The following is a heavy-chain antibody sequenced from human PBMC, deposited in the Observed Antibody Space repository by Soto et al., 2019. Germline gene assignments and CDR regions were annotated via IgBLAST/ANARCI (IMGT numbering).Heavy chain of an antibody. CDR1: GGTFSSYA. CDR3: ARDSFRYSYGTEYLYYYYGMDV. Sequence: QVQLVQSGAEVKKPGSSVKVSFKASGGTFSSYAISWVRPAPGQWLEWMGGIIPIFGTANYAQECQGRGTTTADQSTSTAYMALSSLRSEDTAVYYCARDSFRYSYGTEYLYYYYGMDVWGQGTTVTVSS. CDR2: IIPIFGTA. J-gene: IGHJ6*02. V-gene: IGHV1-69*01. D-gene: IGHD5-18*01.